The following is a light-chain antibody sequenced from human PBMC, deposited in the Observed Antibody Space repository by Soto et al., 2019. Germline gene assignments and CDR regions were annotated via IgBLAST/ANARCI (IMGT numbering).Light chain of an antibody. V-gene: IGLV2-14*03. CDR2: DVS. J-gene: IGLJ3*02. CDR3: SSYTSSSVVV. Sequence: QSALTQPASVSGSPGQSITISCTGTSSDVGAYNYVSWYQQHPGKVPKLIIYDVSDRPSGVPQRFSGSKSGNTASLTSSGLQTEDEADYYCSSYTSSSVVVFGGGTKLTVL. CDR1: SSDVGAYNY.